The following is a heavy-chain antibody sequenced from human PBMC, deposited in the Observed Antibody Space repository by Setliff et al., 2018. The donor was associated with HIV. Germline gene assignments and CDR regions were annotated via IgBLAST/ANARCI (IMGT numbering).Heavy chain of an antibody. CDR1: GFTFSSYW. J-gene: IGHJ6*02. V-gene: IGHV3-74*03. D-gene: IGHD3-10*01. Sequence: GESLRLSCAAAGFTFSSYWMHWVRQAPGKGLVWGSRLNTDGSSTKYADSVKGRYTISRDNAKNTLYLQMDSLRGEDTAVYYCARGYYGSDLQNAMDVWGQGTTVTVSS. CDR2: LNTDGSST. CDR3: ARGYYGSDLQNAMDV.